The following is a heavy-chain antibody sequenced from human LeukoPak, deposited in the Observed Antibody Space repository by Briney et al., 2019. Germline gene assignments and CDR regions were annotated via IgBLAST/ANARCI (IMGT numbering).Heavy chain of an antibody. CDR1: GGSISSSSYY. V-gene: IGHV4-39*07. J-gene: IGHJ2*01. CDR2: MYSSGST. D-gene: IGHD3-3*01. Sequence: SETLSLTCTVSGGSISSSSYYWGWIRQPPGKGLEWIGSMYSSGSTYYNPSLKSRVTISVDTSKNQFSLKLSSVTAADTAVYYCARGRVYYDFWSGYRTNYWYFDLWGRGTLVTVSS. CDR3: ARGRVYYDFWSGYRTNYWYFDL.